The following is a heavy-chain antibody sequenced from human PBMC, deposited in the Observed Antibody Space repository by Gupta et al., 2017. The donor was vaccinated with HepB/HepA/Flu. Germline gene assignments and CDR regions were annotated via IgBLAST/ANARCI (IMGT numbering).Heavy chain of an antibody. CDR3: ASRAPAAAAGIGY. CDR1: GFMFFDSA. CDR2: IVADGKTE. J-gene: IGHJ4*02. Sequence: QVQLVDSGGGVAQPGGSLRLPCSASGFMFFDSAMTWVRQAPGKGLEWVKVIVADGKTEKYADSVKGRFTISRDNSRNTVYLQINSLRSEDTALYYCASRAPAAAAGIGYWGQGTRVTVSS. V-gene: IGHV3-30*03. D-gene: IGHD6-13*01.